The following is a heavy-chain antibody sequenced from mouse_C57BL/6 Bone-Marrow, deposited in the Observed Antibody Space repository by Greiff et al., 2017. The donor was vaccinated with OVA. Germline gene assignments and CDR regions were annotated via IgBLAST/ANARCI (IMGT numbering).Heavy chain of an antibody. Sequence: EVQLVESGGGLVKPGGSLKLSCAASGFTFSDYGMHWVRQAPEKGLEWVAYISSGSSTIYYADTVKGRFTISRDNAKNTLFLQMTSLSSEDTAMYYCAKGGYSNYNYAMDYWGQGTSVTVSS. V-gene: IGHV5-17*01. D-gene: IGHD2-5*01. J-gene: IGHJ4*01. CDR2: ISSGSSTI. CDR1: GFTFSDYG. CDR3: AKGGYSNYNYAMDY.